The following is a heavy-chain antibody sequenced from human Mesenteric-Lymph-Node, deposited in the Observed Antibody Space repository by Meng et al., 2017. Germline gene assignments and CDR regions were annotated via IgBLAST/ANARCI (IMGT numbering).Heavy chain of an antibody. Sequence: ASAKVSCKASGYTFTGYYLEWVRQAPGRGLEWMGQINPNSGNTIIAQKFQGRVTLTRDTSISTVYMELTGLRSDDTAVYYCAKPKWGSADFWGQGTLVTVSS. V-gene: IGHV1-2*06. CDR2: INPNSGNT. J-gene: IGHJ4*02. CDR3: AKPKWGSADF. D-gene: IGHD7-27*01. CDR1: GYTFTGYY.